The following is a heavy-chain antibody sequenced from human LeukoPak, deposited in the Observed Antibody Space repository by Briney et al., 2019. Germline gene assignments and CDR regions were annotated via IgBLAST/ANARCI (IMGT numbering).Heavy chain of an antibody. D-gene: IGHD6-19*01. V-gene: IGHV1-2*02. J-gene: IGHJ3*02. CDR1: GTTFTGYY. CDR2: INPNSGAT. Sequence: ASVKVSCKASGTTFTGYYIHWVRLAPGQGLEWMGWINPNSGATKYAQNFQGRVTMTKDTSISTAYMELSRLRSDDTAVYYCARERDIAAVAGYDAFDIWGQGTMVTVSS. CDR3: ARERDIAAVAGYDAFDI.